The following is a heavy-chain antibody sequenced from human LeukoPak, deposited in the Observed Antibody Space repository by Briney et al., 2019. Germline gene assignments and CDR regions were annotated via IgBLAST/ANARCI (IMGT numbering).Heavy chain of an antibody. V-gene: IGHV4-34*01. CDR1: SGSFNYYY. CDR2: INDSGST. Sequence: PSETLSLTCAVNSGSFNYYYWSWVRQPPGKGLEWIGEINDSGSTNYNPSLKGRVTISVDTSRKRFSLKFASVTAADTAVYYCARGRKISTGSRSYYYGMDVWGRGTTVTVSS. D-gene: IGHD3-9*01. J-gene: IGHJ6*02. CDR3: ARGRKISTGSRSYYYGMDV.